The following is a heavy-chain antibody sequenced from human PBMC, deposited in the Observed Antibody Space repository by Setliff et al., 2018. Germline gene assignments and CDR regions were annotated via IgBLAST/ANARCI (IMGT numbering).Heavy chain of an antibody. V-gene: IGHV4-39*01. CDR1: GGSISSPSYF. J-gene: IGHJ4*02. CDR2: IYYSGSS. CDR3: ARHYGGGYKHFDY. Sequence: SETLSLTCTVSGGSISSPSYFWGWVRQPPGKELEWIATIYYSGSSYYNPSLKSRLTISVDTSKNLFSLKLSSVTTADTAVYYCARHYGGGYKHFDYWGQGTLVTVSS. D-gene: IGHD5-12*01.